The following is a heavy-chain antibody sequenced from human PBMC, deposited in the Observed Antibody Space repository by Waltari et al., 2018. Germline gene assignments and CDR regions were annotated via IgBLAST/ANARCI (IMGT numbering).Heavy chain of an antibody. J-gene: IGHJ6*02. CDR1: GFTVSSNY. D-gene: IGHD1-26*01. CDR3: ASKLIVGATNYYYYYGMDV. CDR2: IYSGGST. Sequence: EVQLVESGGGLIQPGGSLRLSCAASGFTVSSNYMSWVRQAPGKGLEWVSVIYSGGSTYYADSVNGRFTISRDNSKNTLYLQMNSLRAEDTAVYYCASKLIVGATNYYYYYGMDVWGQGTTVTVSS. V-gene: IGHV3-53*01.